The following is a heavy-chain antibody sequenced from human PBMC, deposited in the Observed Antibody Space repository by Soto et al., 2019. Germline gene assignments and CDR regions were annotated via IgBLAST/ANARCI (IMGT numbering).Heavy chain of an antibody. J-gene: IGHJ4*02. CDR2: IYYSGST. D-gene: IGHD2-15*01. CDR1: GGSISSYY. CDR3: ATSWGYCSGGSCSTPHDFDY. Sequence: SETLSLTCTVSGGSISSYYWSWIRQPPGKGLEWIGYIYYSGSTNSNPSLKSLVTISVDTSKNQFSLKLSSVTAADTAVYYCATSWGYCSGGSCSTPHDFDYWGQGTLVTVSS. V-gene: IGHV4-59*01.